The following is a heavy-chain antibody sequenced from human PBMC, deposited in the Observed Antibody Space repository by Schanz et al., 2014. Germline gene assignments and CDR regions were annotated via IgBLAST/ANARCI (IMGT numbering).Heavy chain of an antibody. V-gene: IGHV1-46*01. D-gene: IGHD3-10*01. CDR2: INPSGGST. Sequence: VQSVHSGTEVQKLGASVKVSCQTSGYTFTAYGINWVRQAPGQGLEWMGMINPSGGSTTYAQKFQGRVTMTRDTSTNTAYMELSSLTSEDTAVHYCARGRGFYDYWGQGTLVTVSS. J-gene: IGHJ4*02. CDR3: ARGRGFYDY. CDR1: GYTFTAYG.